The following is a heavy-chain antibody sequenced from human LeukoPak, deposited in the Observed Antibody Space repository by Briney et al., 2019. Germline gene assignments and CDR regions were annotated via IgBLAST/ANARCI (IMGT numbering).Heavy chain of an antibody. CDR1: GGSISSGYYY. V-gene: IGHV4-61*09. D-gene: IGHD3-3*01. CDR3: ARVSFWSGYLAIDY. Sequence: SETLSLTCTVSGGSISSGYYYWSWIRQAAGKGLEWIGHIYTSGSIDYNPSLKSRITISLDTSKNQFSLKLRSVTAADTGVYYCARVSFWSGYLAIDYWGLGTLVTVSS. CDR2: IYTSGSI. J-gene: IGHJ4*02.